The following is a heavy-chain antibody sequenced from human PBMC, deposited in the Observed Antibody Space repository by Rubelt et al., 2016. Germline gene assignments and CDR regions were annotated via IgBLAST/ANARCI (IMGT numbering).Heavy chain of an antibody. CDR1: GGSISSGGYY. D-gene: IGHD1-7*01. CDR2: IYYSGST. V-gene: IGHV4-31*03. CDR3: ARSEDNWNYNWFDP. J-gene: IGHJ5*02. Sequence: QVQLQESGPGLVKPSQTLSLTCTVSGGSISSGGYYWSRIRQHPGKGLEWIGYIYYSGSTYYNPSRQSRVTISVDTAKNQFSLKLSSVTAADTAVYYWARSEDNWNYNWFDPWGQGTLVTVSS.